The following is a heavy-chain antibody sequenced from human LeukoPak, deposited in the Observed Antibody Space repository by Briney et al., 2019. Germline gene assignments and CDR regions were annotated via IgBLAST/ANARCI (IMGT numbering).Heavy chain of an antibody. V-gene: IGHV4-39*01. CDR2: IYYSGST. Sequence: SETLSLTCTVSGGSISSSSYYWGWIRQPPGKGLEWMGSIYYSGSTYYNPSLKSRVTISVDTSKNQFSLKLSSVTAADTAVYYCASEADYDSSGYYPWGQGTLVTVSS. CDR1: GGSISSSSYY. J-gene: IGHJ5*02. CDR3: ASEADYDSSGYYP. D-gene: IGHD3-22*01.